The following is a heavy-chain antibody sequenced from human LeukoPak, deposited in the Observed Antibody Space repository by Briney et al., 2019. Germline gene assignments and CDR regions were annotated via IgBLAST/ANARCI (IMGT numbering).Heavy chain of an antibody. V-gene: IGHV1-18*01. J-gene: IGHJ4*02. D-gene: IGHD6-25*01. Sequence: ASVKVSCKASGYTFNNYGVSWVRQAPGQGLEWLGWISAYNGKSNYAPTLQGRFSMTTDTSTSTAYMELRSLISADTAFYYCVRDRRRITASDAGDFWGQGTLVTVSS. CDR1: GYTFNNYG. CDR3: VRDRRRITASDAGDF. CDR2: ISAYNGKS.